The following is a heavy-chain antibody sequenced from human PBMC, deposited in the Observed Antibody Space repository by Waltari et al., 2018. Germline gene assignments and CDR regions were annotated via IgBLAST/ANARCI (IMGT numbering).Heavy chain of an antibody. CDR2: IQRSGRT. V-gene: IGHV4-4*02. CDR3: ARDRGRGIYLDS. D-gene: IGHD2-15*01. J-gene: IGHJ4*02. Sequence: QMQLQESGPGLVKPSGTLSVTCTVSGDAMSSGDWWSWVRQSPEKGREWIGQIQRSGRTHYNQSFESRVTISMDSSNNQFSLKVTSTTAADAAVYYCARDRGRGIYLDSWGREPWSLCPQ. CDR1: GDAMSSGDW.